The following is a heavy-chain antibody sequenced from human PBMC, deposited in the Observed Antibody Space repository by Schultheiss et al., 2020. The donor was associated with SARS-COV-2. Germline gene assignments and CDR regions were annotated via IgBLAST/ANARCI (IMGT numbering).Heavy chain of an antibody. CDR1: GYTFTGYY. J-gene: IGHJ5*02. CDR2: MNPNSGNT. V-gene: IGHV1-8*03. D-gene: IGHD6-19*01. CDR3: ARGGGWPTGTRWFDP. Sequence: ASVKVSCKASGYTFTGYYMHWVRQAPGQGLEWMGWMNPNSGNTGYAQKFQGRVTITADESTSTAYMELSSLRSEDTAVYYCARGGGWPTGTRWFDPWGQGTLVTVSS.